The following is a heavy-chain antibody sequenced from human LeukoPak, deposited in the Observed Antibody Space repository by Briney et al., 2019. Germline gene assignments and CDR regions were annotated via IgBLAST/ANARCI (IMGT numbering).Heavy chain of an antibody. CDR1: GGSISSYY. J-gene: IGHJ5*02. Sequence: PSETLSLTCTVSGGSISSYYWSWIRQPPGKGLEWIGYIYYSGTTNYNPSLKSRVTISVDTSKTQFSLSLSSVTAADTAVCYCARLHLSYWFDPWGQGTLVTVSS. CDR3: ARLHLSYWFDP. D-gene: IGHD2/OR15-2a*01. V-gene: IGHV4-59*08. CDR2: IYYSGTT.